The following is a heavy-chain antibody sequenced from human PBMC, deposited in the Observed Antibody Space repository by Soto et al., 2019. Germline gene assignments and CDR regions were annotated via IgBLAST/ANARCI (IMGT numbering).Heavy chain of an antibody. CDR2: ISYDGSNK. CDR1: GGNFSSYG. D-gene: IGHD6-25*01. Sequence: RFSYAASGGNFSSYGMRWVRQAPGKGLEWVAVISYDGSNKYYADSVKGRFTISRDNSKNTLYLQMNSLRAEDTAVYYCAKCRSATIWAPIAYWGQGTLVTVSP. V-gene: IGHV3-30*18. J-gene: IGHJ4*02. CDR3: AKCRSATIWAPIAY.